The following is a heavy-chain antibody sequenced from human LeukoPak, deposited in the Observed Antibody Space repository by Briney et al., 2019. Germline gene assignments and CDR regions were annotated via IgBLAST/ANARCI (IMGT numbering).Heavy chain of an antibody. D-gene: IGHD6-6*01. V-gene: IGHV3-23*01. CDR1: GFTFSSYA. J-gene: IGHJ3*02. CDR2: ISGSGGST. CDR3: ANRAPGVYSSSSANDAFDI. Sequence: PGGSLRLSCAASGFTFSSYAMSWVRQAPGKGLEWVSAISGSGGSTYYADSVKGRFTISRDNSKNTLYLQMNSLRAEDTAVYYCANRAPGVYSSSSANDAFDIWGQGTMVTVSS.